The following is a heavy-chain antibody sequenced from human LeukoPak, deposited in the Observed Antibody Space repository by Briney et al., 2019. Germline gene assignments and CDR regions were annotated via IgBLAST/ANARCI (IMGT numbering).Heavy chain of an antibody. CDR3: ATAGSNTQTWWFDY. Sequence: PGGSLRLSCAASGFTFSTYSMTWVRQAPGKGLEWFSYIGYSNIPIYYADSVRGRFTVSRDNAKNSQYLQMNSLKDEDTAVYYCATAGSNTQTWWFDYWGRGVLVTVSS. D-gene: IGHD2-15*01. V-gene: IGHV3-48*02. CDR2: IGYSNIPI. CDR1: GFTFSTYS. J-gene: IGHJ4*02.